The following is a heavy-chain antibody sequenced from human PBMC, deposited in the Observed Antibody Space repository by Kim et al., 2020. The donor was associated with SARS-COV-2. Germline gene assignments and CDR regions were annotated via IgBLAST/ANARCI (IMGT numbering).Heavy chain of an antibody. D-gene: IGHD3-16*02. Sequence: PSLKSRVTVAVDPSKNQFTLKLSSVTAADTAVYYCARVITFGVVIAHFDYWGQGTLVTVSS. V-gene: IGHV4-34*01. CDR3: ARVITFGVVIAHFDY. J-gene: IGHJ4*02.